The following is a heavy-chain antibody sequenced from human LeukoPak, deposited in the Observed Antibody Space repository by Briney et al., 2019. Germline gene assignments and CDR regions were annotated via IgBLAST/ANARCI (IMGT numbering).Heavy chain of an antibody. CDR3: ARSTVTTSPVDY. D-gene: IGHD4-17*01. J-gene: IGHJ4*02. CDR2: INPNSGDT. CDR1: EYTFTGYY. V-gene: IGHV1-2*02. Sequence: GASVKASCKTSEYTFTGYYMHWVRQAPGQGLEWMGWINPNSGDTNYAQKFQGRVTMTRDTSISTAYMELSRLRSDDTAVYYCARSTVTTSPVDYWGQGTLVTVSS.